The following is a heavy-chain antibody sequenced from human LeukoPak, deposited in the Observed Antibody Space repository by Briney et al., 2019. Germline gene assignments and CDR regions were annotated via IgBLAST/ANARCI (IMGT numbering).Heavy chain of an antibody. D-gene: IGHD3-10*01. CDR2: IYYSGST. J-gene: IGHJ4*02. CDR1: GGSISSGGYY. CDR3: ARDSITMVRGVRD. V-gene: IGHV4-31*03. Sequence: SETLSLTCTVSGGSISSGGYYWSWIRQHPGKGLEWIGYIYYSGSTYYNPSLKSRVTISVDTSKNQFSLKLSSVTAADTAVYYCARDSITMVRGVRDWGQGTLVTVSS.